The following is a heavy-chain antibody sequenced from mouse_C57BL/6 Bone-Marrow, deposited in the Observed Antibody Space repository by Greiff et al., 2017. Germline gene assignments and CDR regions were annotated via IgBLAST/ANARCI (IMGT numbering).Heavy chain of an antibody. CDR1: GYSITSGYY. CDR3: AGVGPVGPFAY. J-gene: IGHJ3*01. V-gene: IGHV3-6*01. CDR2: ISYDGSN. Sequence: VQLKESGPGLVKPSQSLSLTCSVTGYSITSGYYWNWIRQFPGNKLEWMGYISYDGSNNYNPSLKNRISITRDTPKNPFFLELNSVTTEDTATSFCAGVGPVGPFAYWGRGALVAVSA.